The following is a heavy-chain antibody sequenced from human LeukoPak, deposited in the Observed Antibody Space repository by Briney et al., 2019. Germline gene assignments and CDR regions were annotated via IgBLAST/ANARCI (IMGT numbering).Heavy chain of an antibody. CDR1: GFNFANHA. D-gene: IGHD3-3*01. V-gene: IGHV3-23*01. J-gene: IGHJ4*02. CDR2: ISGGGDIT. Sequence: GGSLRLSCAASGFNFANHAMSWVRQTPGKGLEWVSAISGGGDITYYADSVTGRFTISRDNSKDTLFLQMNSLRAEDTAVYFCAKKSLWSGPFDYWGQGTLVTVFS. CDR3: AKKSLWSGPFDY.